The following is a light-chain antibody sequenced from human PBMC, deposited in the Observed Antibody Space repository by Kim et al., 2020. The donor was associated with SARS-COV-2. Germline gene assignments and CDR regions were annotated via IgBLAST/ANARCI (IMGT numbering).Light chain of an antibody. J-gene: IGLJ2*01. V-gene: IGLV1-44*01. CDR3: AAWDDRLNGVI. CDR1: DSNIGSNP. CDR2: TRT. Sequence: QSVLTQQPSVSGTPGQRVTISCSGSDSNIGSNPVNWYQHLPGTAPKVVIYTRTQRPSGVPDRFSGSTSGTSASLAISGLQSEDEADYYCAAWDDRLNGVIFGGGTQLTVL.